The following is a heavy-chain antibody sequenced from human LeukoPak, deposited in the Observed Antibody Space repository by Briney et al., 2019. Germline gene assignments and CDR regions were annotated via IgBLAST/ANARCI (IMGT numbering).Heavy chain of an antibody. D-gene: IGHD6-25*01. J-gene: IGHJ4*02. CDR2: IYHRGST. V-gene: IGHV4-59*01. Sequence: PSETLSLTCTVSGASISSYYWSWIGQPPGKGLEWIGYIYHRGSTNYNPSLKSRVTLSVDTSKNQFSLKLSSVTAADTAVYYCASGPYPAAGTDHQFDYWGQGTLVTVSS. CDR3: ASGPYPAAGTDHQFDY. CDR1: GASISSYY.